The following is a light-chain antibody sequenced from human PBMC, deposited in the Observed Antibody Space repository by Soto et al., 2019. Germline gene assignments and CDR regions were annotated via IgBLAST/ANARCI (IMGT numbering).Light chain of an antibody. CDR2: DAS. CDR1: QSVRSS. Sequence: EIVLTQSPDTLSLSPGERATLSCRASQSVRSSLAWYQQKPGQAPRLLIYDASNRATGIPARFSGSGSGTAFTLTISSLEPEDFAVYYCQQRSNWPPEVTFGPGTQVDIK. J-gene: IGKJ3*01. CDR3: QQRSNWPPEVT. V-gene: IGKV3-11*01.